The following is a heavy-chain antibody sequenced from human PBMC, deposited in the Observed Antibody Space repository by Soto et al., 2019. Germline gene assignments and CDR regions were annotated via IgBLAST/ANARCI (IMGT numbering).Heavy chain of an antibody. J-gene: IGHJ6*02. V-gene: IGHV1-3*01. CDR1: GYTFTSYS. CDR3: ARGGYYDSSGYYPTYYYGMDV. D-gene: IGHD3-22*01. Sequence: ASVKVSCKASGYTFTSYSMHWVLQAPGQRLEWMGWINAGNGNTKYSQKFQGRVTITRDTSASTAYMELSSLRSEDTAVYYCARGGYYDSSGYYPTYYYGMDVWGQGTTVTVSS. CDR2: INAGNGNT.